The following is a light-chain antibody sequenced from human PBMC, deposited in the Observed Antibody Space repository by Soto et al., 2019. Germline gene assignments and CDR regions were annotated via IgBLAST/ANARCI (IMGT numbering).Light chain of an antibody. V-gene: IGLV1-44*01. CDR1: SSNTGSNA. CDR2: SNK. CDR3: AAWDDSLSGRV. Sequence: QSVLTQPPSVSGTPGQRITISCSGSSSNTGSNAVNWSQQVPGSAPKLLIYSNKQRPSGVPDRFSGSKSGSSASLAISGLQSEDEADYYCAAWDDSLSGRVFGGGTKVTVL. J-gene: IGLJ3*02.